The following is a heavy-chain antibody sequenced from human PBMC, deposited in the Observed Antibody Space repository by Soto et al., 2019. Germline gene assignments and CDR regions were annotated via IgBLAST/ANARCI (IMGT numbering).Heavy chain of an antibody. V-gene: IGHV3-23*01. CDR2: ISSSGGST. D-gene: IGHD6-19*01. CDR3: ARGWGDY. CDR1: GFTFSSYT. J-gene: IGHJ4*02. Sequence: EVQLLESGGGLVQPGGSLRLSCAASGFTFSSYTMSWVRQGPGKGLEWVSGISSSGGSTVYADSVKGRFTISRDNFKNTLYLQMNSLRAEDTVVYYCARGWGDYWGQGTAVTVSS.